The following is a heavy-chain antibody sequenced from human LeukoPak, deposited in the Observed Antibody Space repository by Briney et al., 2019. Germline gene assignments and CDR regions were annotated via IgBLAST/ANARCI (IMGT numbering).Heavy chain of an antibody. J-gene: IGHJ4*02. CDR3: TRRALNYYDSSGGDY. D-gene: IGHD3-22*01. CDR1: GFTFSGSA. V-gene: IGHV3-73*01. Sequence: GGSLRLSCAASGFTFSGSALHWVRQASGKGLEWVGRIRSKANSYATAYAASVKGRFTISRDDSKSTAYLQMNSLKTEDTAVYYCTRRALNYYDSSGGDYWGQGTLVTVSS. CDR2: IRSKANSYAT.